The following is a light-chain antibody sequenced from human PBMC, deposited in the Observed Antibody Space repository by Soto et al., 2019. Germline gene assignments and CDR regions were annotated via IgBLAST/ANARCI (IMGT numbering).Light chain of an antibody. CDR3: ASWDDSLNGVV. V-gene: IGLV1-44*01. CDR2: SNN. Sequence: QSVLTQPPSASGTPGQWVAISCSGSSSNIGSNSVNWYQQFPGTAPKLLMYSNNQRPSGVPDRFSGSKSGTSASLAMSGLQSEDEADYFCASWDDSLNGVVFGGGTKVTVL. CDR1: SSNIGSNS. J-gene: IGLJ2*01.